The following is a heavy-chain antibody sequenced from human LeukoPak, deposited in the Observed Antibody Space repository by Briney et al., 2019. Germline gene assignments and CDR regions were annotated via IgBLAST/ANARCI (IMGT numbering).Heavy chain of an antibody. Sequence: SETLSLTCTVSGGSISSGSYYWSWIRQPAGKGLEWIGRIYTSGSTNYNPSLKSRVTISVDTSKNQFSLKLSSVTAADTAVYYCARDPGATSLFDYWGQGTLVTVSS. D-gene: IGHD6-25*01. J-gene: IGHJ4*02. CDR3: ARDPGATSLFDY. CDR2: IYTSGST. V-gene: IGHV4-61*02. CDR1: GGSISSGSYY.